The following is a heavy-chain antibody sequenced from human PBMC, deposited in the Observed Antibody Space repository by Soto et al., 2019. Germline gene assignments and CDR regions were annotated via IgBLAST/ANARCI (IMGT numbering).Heavy chain of an antibody. CDR1: GGSISSSSYY. D-gene: IGHD2-21*02. V-gene: IGHV4-39*01. Sequence: QLQLQESGPGLVKPSETLSLTCTVSGGSISSSSYYWGWIRQPPGKGLEWIGSIDYSGSTYYNPSHRSGVTISVDTAKNQFSLKLSSVTASNTAVYYCATSLAYWGGDWDYDPFYYWGRGSMVTVSS. CDR2: IDYSGST. J-gene: IGHJ4*02. CDR3: ATSLAYWGGDWDYDPFYY.